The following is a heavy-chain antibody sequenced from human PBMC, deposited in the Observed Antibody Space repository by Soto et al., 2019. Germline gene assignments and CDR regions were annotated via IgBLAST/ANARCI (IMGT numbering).Heavy chain of an antibody. CDR1: GGSISSYY. CDR3: AREGLPRGFDY. V-gene: IGHV4-59*01. CDR2: IYYSGST. D-gene: IGHD5-12*01. Sequence: SETLSLTCTVSGGSISSYYWSWIRQPPGKGLEWIGYIYYSGSTNYNPSLKSRVTISVDTSKNQFSLKLSSVTAADTAVYYCAREGLPRGFDYWGQGTLVTVSS. J-gene: IGHJ4*02.